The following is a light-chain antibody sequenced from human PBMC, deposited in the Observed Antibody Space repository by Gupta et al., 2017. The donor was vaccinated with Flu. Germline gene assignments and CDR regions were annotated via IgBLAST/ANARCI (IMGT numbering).Light chain of an antibody. CDR2: DAS. V-gene: IGKV3-11*01. J-gene: IGKJ4*01. Sequence: EIVLTQSPATLSLSPGERATLACRASQSVSSYLAWYQQKPGQAPRLLIYDASNRSTGIPARFSGSACGTDFTLTISILDPEDFAVYYFQQLSTWAHTFGTGTKVEIK. CDR3: QQLSTWAHT. CDR1: QSVSSY.